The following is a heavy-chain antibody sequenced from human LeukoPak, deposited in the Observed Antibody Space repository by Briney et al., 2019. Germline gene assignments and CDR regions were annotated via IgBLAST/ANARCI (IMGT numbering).Heavy chain of an antibody. V-gene: IGHV4-59*01. J-gene: IGHJ4*02. D-gene: IGHD6-6*01. CDR3: ARDHSSSSPPKY. CDR2: IYYSGST. CDR1: GGSISSYY. Sequence: SETLSLTCIVSGGSISSYYWSWIRQPPGKGLEWIGYIYYSGSTNYNPSLKSRVTISVDTSKNQFSLRLSSVTAADTAVYYCARDHSSSSPPKYWGQGTLVTVSS.